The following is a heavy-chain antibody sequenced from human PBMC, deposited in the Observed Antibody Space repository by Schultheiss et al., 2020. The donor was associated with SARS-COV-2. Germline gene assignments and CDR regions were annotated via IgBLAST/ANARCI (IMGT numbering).Heavy chain of an antibody. V-gene: IGHV4-59*12. CDR3: AKDLGWELLGLDY. D-gene: IGHD1-26*01. CDR1: GGSISSYY. CDR2: IYYSGST. J-gene: IGHJ4*02. Sequence: SQTLSLTCTVSGGSISSYYWSWIRQPAGKGLEWIGYIYYSGSTNYNPSLKSRVTISVDTSKNQFSLKLSSVTAADTAVYYCAKDLGWELLGLDYWGQGTLVTVSS.